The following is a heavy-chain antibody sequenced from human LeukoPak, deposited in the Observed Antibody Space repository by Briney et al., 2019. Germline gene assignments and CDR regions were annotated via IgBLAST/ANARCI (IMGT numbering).Heavy chain of an antibody. D-gene: IGHD4-11*01. V-gene: IGHV1-2*02. CDR3: ARTYDYPWNYLDC. J-gene: IGHJ4*02. CDR1: GYTFTGYY. CDR2: INPNGGDT. Sequence: ASVKVSCKASGYTFTGYYIHWVRQAPGQGLEWMGWINPNGGDTNYAQKFQGRVTMTRDTSISTASMELSGLTSDDTAVYFCARTYDYPWNYLDCWGQGTLITVSS.